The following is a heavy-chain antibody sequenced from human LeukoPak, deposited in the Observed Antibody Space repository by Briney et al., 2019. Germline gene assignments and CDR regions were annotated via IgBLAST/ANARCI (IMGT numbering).Heavy chain of an antibody. J-gene: IGHJ4*02. V-gene: IGHV1-18*04. D-gene: IGHD2-2*01. CDR3: ARDGTSTDDY. CDR2: ISGNNDNP. Sequence: ASVKVSCKASGYTFTGYYMHWVRQAPGQGLEWMGWISGNNDNPNYGQKFQGRFTVTTDSSTSTAYMELRNLRFDDTAVYYCARDGTSTDDYWGQGTLVTVSS. CDR1: GYTFTGYY.